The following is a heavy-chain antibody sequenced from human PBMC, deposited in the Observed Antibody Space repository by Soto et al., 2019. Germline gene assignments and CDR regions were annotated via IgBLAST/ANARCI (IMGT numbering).Heavy chain of an antibody. CDR2: ISPQTGGT. CDR3: GRGRSGELVIFY. D-gene: IGHD1-26*01. V-gene: IGHV1-2*02. CDR1: GYTFTGYY. Sequence: QVQLVQSGAELKKPGASVKVSCKGSGYTFTGYYIHWVRQTPGQGPEWMGEISPQTGGTKYAQKYQGRVTMTRDTCITTVYMELSNLSTDDTAVYYCGRGRSGELVIFYWGQGTLVTVSS. J-gene: IGHJ4*02.